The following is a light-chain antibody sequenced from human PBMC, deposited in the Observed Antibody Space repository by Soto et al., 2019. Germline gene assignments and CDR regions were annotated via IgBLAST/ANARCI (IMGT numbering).Light chain of an antibody. V-gene: IGKV3-15*01. CDR3: QQYNNWPWT. Sequence: EIVLTQSPATLSLSPGERATLSCWASQSVSSNLAWYQRKPGQAPRLLIYGASTRATGIPVRFSGSGSGTEFTLTISSLQSEDFAVYYCQQYNNWPWTFGQGTKV. CDR2: GAS. J-gene: IGKJ1*01. CDR1: QSVSSN.